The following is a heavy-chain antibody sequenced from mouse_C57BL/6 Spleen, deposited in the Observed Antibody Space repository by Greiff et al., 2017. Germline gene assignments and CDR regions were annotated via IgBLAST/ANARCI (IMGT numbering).Heavy chain of an antibody. CDR3: ARYYYGSVYTYFDY. J-gene: IGHJ2*01. D-gene: IGHD1-1*01. V-gene: IGHV1-63*01. CDR1: GYTFTNYW. CDR2: IYPGGGYT. Sequence: QVQLKESGAELVRPGTSVKMSCKASGYTFTNYWIGWAKQRPGHGLEWIGDIYPGGGYTNYNEKFKGKATLTADKSSSTAYMQFSSQTSGDSAIYYYARYYYGSVYTYFDYWGQGTTLTVSS.